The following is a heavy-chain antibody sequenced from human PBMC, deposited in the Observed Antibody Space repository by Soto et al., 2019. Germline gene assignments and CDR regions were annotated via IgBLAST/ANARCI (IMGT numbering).Heavy chain of an antibody. Sequence: PSETLSLTCTVSADSISSSAYYWGWIRQPPEKGLEWIATIYYSGSTHYNPSLKSRVTISVDTSKSQFSLKLSSVTAADTAVYYCARHLRSPSYYMDVWGKGTTVTVSS. D-gene: IGHD3-3*01. CDR2: IYYSGST. CDR1: ADSISSSAYY. CDR3: ARHLRSPSYYMDV. J-gene: IGHJ6*03. V-gene: IGHV4-39*01.